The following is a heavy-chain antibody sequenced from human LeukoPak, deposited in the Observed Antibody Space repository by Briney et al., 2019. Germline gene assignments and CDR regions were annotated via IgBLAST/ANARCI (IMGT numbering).Heavy chain of an antibody. J-gene: IGHJ4*02. V-gene: IGHV3-74*01. Sequence: GGSLRLSCAASGFTFSTYWMHWVRQVPGKGLEWVSRIKGEEMTTNYADSVKGRFTISRDNSKNTMYMQMNSMRAEDTAVYYCAKVHLEWLFLPDYWGQGTLVTVSS. CDR2: IKGEEMTT. D-gene: IGHD3-3*01. CDR1: GFTFSTYW. CDR3: AKVHLEWLFLPDY.